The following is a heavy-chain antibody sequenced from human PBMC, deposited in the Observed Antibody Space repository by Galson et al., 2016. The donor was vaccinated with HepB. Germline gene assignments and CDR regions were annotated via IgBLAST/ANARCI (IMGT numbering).Heavy chain of an antibody. CDR2: ISGVSDRT. CDR3: AKESPYSNVRHYYLEN. D-gene: IGHD4-11*01. J-gene: IGHJ4*01. Sequence: SLRLSCAASGFTFDDYAMHWVRQAPGKGPEWVSAISGVSDRTYYAGSMKDRFIISRDDSRNMLFLQLNSLRAEDTAIYYCAKESPYSNVRHYYLENWGLGTLVTVSS. CDR1: GFTFDDYA. V-gene: IGHV3-23*01.